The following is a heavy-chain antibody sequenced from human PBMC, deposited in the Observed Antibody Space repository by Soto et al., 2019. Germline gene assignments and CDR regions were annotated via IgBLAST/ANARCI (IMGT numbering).Heavy chain of an antibody. J-gene: IGHJ1*01. Sequence: QVQLQQWGAGLLKPSETLSLTCAVYGGSFSGYYWSWIRQPPGKGLEWIGEINHSGSTNYNPSLKSRVTISVDTSKNQFSLKLSSVAAADTAVYYCARSYYYGSGSFAEYFQHWGQGTLVTLSS. CDR3: ARSYYYGSGSFAEYFQH. V-gene: IGHV4-34*01. CDR2: INHSGST. D-gene: IGHD3-10*01. CDR1: GGSFSGYY.